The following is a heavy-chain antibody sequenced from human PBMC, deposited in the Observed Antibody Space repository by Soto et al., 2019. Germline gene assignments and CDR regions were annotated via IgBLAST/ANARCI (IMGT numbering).Heavy chain of an antibody. D-gene: IGHD2-2*01. CDR1: GFTFSSYA. V-gene: IGHV3-23*01. J-gene: IGHJ4*02. Sequence: EVQLLESGGGLVQPGGSLRLSCAASGFTFSSYAMSWVRQAPGKGLEWVSAISGSGGSTYYADSVKGRFTISRDSSKNTLYLQMNSLRAEDTAVYYCAKGKPDIVVVPAASYFDYWGQGTLVTVSS. CDR3: AKGKPDIVVVPAASYFDY. CDR2: ISGSGGST.